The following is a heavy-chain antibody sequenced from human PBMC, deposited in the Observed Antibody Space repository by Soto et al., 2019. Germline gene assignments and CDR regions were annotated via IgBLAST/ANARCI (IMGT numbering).Heavy chain of an antibody. CDR1: GGSISSNIHS. J-gene: IGHJ6*02. CDR3: ARVPVLLWFGESYPYGMDI. V-gene: IGHV4-39*01. CDR2: IYYNGNT. Sequence: PSETLSLTCIVSGGSISSNIHSWGWVRQPPGKGLEWIGAIYYNGNTYYNPSLKSRVTISVDTSKDQFSLRLSSVSAADTAMYHCARVPVLLWFGESYPYGMDIWGQGTTVTVSS. D-gene: IGHD3-10*01.